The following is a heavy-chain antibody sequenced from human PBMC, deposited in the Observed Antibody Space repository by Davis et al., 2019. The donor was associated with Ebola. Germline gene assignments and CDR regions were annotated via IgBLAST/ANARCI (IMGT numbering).Heavy chain of an antibody. CDR2: IYHSGTT. CDR1: GGSISSSNW. J-gene: IGHJ3*02. Sequence: SETLSLTCAVSGGSISSSNWWSWVRQPPGKGLEWIGEIYHSGTTNYNPSLKSRVTVSVDKSKNQFSLKLSSVTAADTAVYYCARRMYYDFWSGYPYDAFDIWGQGTMVTVSS. D-gene: IGHD3-3*01. CDR3: ARRMYYDFWSGYPYDAFDI. V-gene: IGHV4-4*02.